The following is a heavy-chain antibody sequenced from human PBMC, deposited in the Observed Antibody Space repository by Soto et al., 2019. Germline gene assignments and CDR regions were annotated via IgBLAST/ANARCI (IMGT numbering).Heavy chain of an antibody. Sequence: QVQLVEAGGGVVQPGRSLRLSCAASGFTFGSYAVHWVRQAPGKGLEWVAVLSFDGNNQYYADSAKGRFTISRDNSKKTVYLQMNSLGVDDTALYYCAGGSTRYSGYDYGVLDYWGQGTLVTVSS. CDR3: AGGSTRYSGYDYGVLDY. J-gene: IGHJ4*02. V-gene: IGHV3-30*04. CDR1: GFTFGSYA. D-gene: IGHD5-12*01. CDR2: LSFDGNNQ.